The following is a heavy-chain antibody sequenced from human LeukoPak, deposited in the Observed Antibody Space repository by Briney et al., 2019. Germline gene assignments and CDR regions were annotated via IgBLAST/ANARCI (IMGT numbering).Heavy chain of an antibody. CDR3: AGFGELYYYYGMDV. Sequence: SETLSLTCTVSGGSITSYYWSWIRQPAGKGLEWIGYIYYSGSTNYNPSLKSRVTISVDTSKNQFSLKLSSVTAADTAVYYCAGFGELYYYYGMDVWGQGTTVTVSS. CDR1: GGSITSYY. J-gene: IGHJ6*02. CDR2: IYYSGST. V-gene: IGHV4-59*08. D-gene: IGHD3-10*01.